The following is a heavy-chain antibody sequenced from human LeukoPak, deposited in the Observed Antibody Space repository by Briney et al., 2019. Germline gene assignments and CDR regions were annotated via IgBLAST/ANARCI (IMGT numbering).Heavy chain of an antibody. CDR3: AKEAGGVFRSAEPFDY. D-gene: IGHD2-8*02. CDR2: ISGSGGST. CDR1: GFTFSRYA. J-gene: IGHJ4*02. V-gene: IGHV3-23*01. Sequence: GGSLRLFCAASGFTFSRYAMSWVPQAPGKGLVGVSAISGSGGSTYYADSVKGRFTISRDNSKNTLYLQMNSLRAEDTAVYYCAKEAGGVFRSAEPFDYWGQGTLVTVSS.